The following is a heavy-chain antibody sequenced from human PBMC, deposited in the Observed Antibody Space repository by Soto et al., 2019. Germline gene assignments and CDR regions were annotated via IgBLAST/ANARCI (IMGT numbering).Heavy chain of an antibody. CDR2: IASSRSYV. CDR3: ARGAESSSLDF. Sequence: GSLRLSCAASGFTFSAYNMNWVRQAPGKGLEWVSSIASSRSYVYYADSMRGRFTISRDNAKNSLYLQMNTLRAEDTAVYYCARGAESSSLDFWGQGTLVTVSS. V-gene: IGHV3-21*01. D-gene: IGHD6-13*01. CDR1: GFTFSAYN. J-gene: IGHJ4*02.